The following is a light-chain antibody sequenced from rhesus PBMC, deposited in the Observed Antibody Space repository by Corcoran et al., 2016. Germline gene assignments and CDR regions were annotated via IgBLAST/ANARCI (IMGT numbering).Light chain of an antibody. V-gene: IGKV1-69*01. CDR3: QQHDNSPPWT. CDR1: QGISNW. CDR2: RAS. J-gene: IGKJ1*01. Sequence: DIQMTQSPSSLSASVGDRVTITCRASQGISNWLAWYQQKPGEAPKPLNYRASNLETGVPSRFSGRGSGPDFTLTISSLQPEDIATYYCQQHDNSPPWTFGQGTKVEIK.